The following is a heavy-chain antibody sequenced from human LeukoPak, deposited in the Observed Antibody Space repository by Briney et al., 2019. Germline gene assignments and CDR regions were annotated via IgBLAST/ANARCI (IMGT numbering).Heavy chain of an antibody. V-gene: IGHV4-59*08. CDR1: GGSISSYY. CDR2: IYYSGST. Sequence: SETLSLTCTVSGGSISSYYWSWIRQPPGKGLEWIGYIYYSGSTNYNPSLNSRVTISVDTSKNQFSLRLSSVTAADTAVYYCARHPDYYDSSGSNWFDPWGQGTLVTVSS. J-gene: IGHJ5*02. CDR3: ARHPDYYDSSGSNWFDP. D-gene: IGHD3-22*01.